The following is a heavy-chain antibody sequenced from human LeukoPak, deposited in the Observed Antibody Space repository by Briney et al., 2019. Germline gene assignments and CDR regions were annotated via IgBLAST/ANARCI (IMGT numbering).Heavy chain of an antibody. V-gene: IGHV1-2*02. Sequence: GASVKVSCKASGYTCTGYYMHWVRQAPGQGLEWMGWINPNSGGTNYAQKFQGRVTMTRDTSISTAYMELSRLRSDDTAVYYCARGNYYGSGTQAVDVWGKGTTVTISS. J-gene: IGHJ6*04. D-gene: IGHD3-10*01. CDR2: INPNSGGT. CDR1: GYTCTGYY. CDR3: ARGNYYGSGTQAVDV.